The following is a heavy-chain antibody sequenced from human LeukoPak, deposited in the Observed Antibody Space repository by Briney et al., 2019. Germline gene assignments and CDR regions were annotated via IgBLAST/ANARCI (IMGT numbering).Heavy chain of an antibody. Sequence: KPSETLSLTCTVSGGSISSYYWSWIRQPPGKGLEWIGYIYYSGSTNYNPSLKSRVTISVDTSKNQFSLKLSSVTAADAAVYYCARSSKLFIVNWFDPWGQGTLVTVSS. CDR1: GGSISSYY. D-gene: IGHD2/OR15-2a*01. CDR2: IYYSGST. CDR3: ARSSKLFIVNWFDP. V-gene: IGHV4-59*01. J-gene: IGHJ5*02.